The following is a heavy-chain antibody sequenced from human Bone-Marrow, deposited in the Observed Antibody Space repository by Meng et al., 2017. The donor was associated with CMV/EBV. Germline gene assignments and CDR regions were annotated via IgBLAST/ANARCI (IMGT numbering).Heavy chain of an antibody. J-gene: IGHJ4*02. CDR1: GYTFTGYY. V-gene: IGHV3-9*01. CDR3: AKGDVSSSSGGTFDY. D-gene: IGHD6-6*01. Sequence: SCKASGYTFTGYYMHWVRPAPGKGLECVSGISWNSGSIGYADSVKGRFTISRDNAKNSLYLQMNSLRAEDTALYYCAKGDVSSSSGGTFDYWGQGTLVTVSS. CDR2: ISWNSGSI.